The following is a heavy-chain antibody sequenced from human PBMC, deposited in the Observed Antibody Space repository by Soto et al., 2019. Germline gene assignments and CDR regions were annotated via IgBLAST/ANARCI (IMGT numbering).Heavy chain of an antibody. V-gene: IGHV4-30-4*01. Sequence: SETLSLTCTVSGGSISSGDYYWSWIRQPPGKGLEWIGYIYYSGSTYYNPSLKSRVTISVDTSKNQFSLKLSSVTAADTAVYYCARDMSAYGMDVWGQGTTVTVSS. J-gene: IGHJ6*02. CDR1: GGSISSGDYY. D-gene: IGHD3-10*02. CDR3: ARDMSAYGMDV. CDR2: IYYSGST.